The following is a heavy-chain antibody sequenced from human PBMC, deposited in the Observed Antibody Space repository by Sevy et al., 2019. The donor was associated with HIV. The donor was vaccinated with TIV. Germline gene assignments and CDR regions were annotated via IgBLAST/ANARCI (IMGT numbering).Heavy chain of an antibody. D-gene: IGHD3-16*01. CDR3: AREDYVWGNNTFNY. CDR2: ISSSGSTI. V-gene: IGHV3-11*01. CDR1: GFTLSDYY. Sequence: GGSLRLSCAASGFTLSDYYMSWIRQAPGKGLEWVSYISSSGSTIYYADSVKGRFTISRDNAKNSLYLQMNSLRAEDTAVYYCAREDYVWGNNTFNYWGQGTLVTVSS. J-gene: IGHJ4*02.